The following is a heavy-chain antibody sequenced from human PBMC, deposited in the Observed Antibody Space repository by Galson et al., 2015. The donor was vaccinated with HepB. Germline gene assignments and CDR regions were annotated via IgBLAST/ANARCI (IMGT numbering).Heavy chain of an antibody. Sequence: SLRLSCAASGFTFSSYSMNWVRQAPGKGLEWVSYISSSSSTIYYADSVKGRFTISRDNAKNSLYLQMNSLRAEDTAVYYCARGVGSVAGSEGFDYWGQGTLVTVSS. CDR1: GFTFSSYS. V-gene: IGHV3-48*01. D-gene: IGHD6-19*01. CDR3: ARGVGSVAGSEGFDY. J-gene: IGHJ4*02. CDR2: ISSSSSTI.